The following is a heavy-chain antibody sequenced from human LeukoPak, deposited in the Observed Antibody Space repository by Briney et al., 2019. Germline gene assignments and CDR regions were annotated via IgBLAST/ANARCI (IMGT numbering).Heavy chain of an antibody. CDR2: IYYSGST. Sequence: SETLSLTCTVSDGSISSHYWSWIRQPPGKGLEWIWYIYYSGSTSYNSSLKSRVTISVDTSKNQFSLKLSSVTAADTAVYSCARGGYYDRSGNSYKFGFDMWGQGTMVTVSS. CDR1: DGSISSHY. V-gene: IGHV4-59*11. CDR3: ARGGYYDRSGNSYKFGFDM. D-gene: IGHD3-22*01. J-gene: IGHJ3*02.